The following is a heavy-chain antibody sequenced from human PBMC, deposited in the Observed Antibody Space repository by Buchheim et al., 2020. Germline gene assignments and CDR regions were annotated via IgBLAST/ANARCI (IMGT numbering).Heavy chain of an antibody. CDR1: GFTFSSYS. J-gene: IGHJ6*02. D-gene: IGHD5-12*01. CDR3: ARMRGSGYARVYYYYYGMDV. V-gene: IGHV3-48*01. Sequence: EVQLVESGGGLVQPGGSLRLSCAASGFTFSSYSMNWVRQAPGKGLEWVSYISSSSSTIYYADSVKGRFTISRDNAKNSLYLQMNGLRAEDTAVYYCARMRGSGYARVYYYYYGMDVWGQGTT. CDR2: ISSSSSTI.